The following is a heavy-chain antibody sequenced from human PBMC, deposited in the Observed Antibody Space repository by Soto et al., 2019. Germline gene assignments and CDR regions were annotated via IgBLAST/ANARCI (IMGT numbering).Heavy chain of an antibody. CDR2: IKEDGSEK. Sequence: GGSLRLSCAASGFTFSNYWMSWVRQAPGRGLEWVANIKEDGSEKYYVDSVKGRFTISRDNAKNTLYLQMNSLRAEDTVIYYCAKLGSSSWSPHYYFDYWGQGTLVTVSS. V-gene: IGHV3-7*05. D-gene: IGHD2-2*01. CDR3: AKLGSSSWSPHYYFDY. J-gene: IGHJ4*02. CDR1: GFTFSNYW.